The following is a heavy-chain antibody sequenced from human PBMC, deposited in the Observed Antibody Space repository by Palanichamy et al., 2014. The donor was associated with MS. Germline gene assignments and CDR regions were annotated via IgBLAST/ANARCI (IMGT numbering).Heavy chain of an antibody. CDR2: INAGNGNT. D-gene: IGHD3-3*01. V-gene: IGHV1-3*01. CDR3: ARGLWSSSRVGYYFDN. Sequence: QVQLVQPGAEVKKPGASVKVSCKASGYTFTDYAMNWVRQAPGQRLEWMGWINAGNGNTKYSQKFQGRVTLTRDTSASTAYMELSSLTSEDTAAYYCARGLWSSSRVGYYFDNWGQGTLVTVSS. CDR1: GYTFTDYA. J-gene: IGHJ4*02.